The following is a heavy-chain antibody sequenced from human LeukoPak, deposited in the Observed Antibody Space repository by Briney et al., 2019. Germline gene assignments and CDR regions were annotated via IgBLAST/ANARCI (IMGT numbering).Heavy chain of an antibody. CDR2: IYESGSS. V-gene: IGHV4-34*01. CDR3: ARGAWATRLGS. CDR1: GESLNSYY. J-gene: IGHJ4*02. D-gene: IGHD2-15*01. Sequence: SETLSLTCAVYGESLNSYYWSWIRQPPGKGLEWIGEIYESGSSEYNPSLKSRVTISMVPSKQQFSLSLTSVTAADTAVYYCARGAWATRLGSWGLGTPVIVSS.